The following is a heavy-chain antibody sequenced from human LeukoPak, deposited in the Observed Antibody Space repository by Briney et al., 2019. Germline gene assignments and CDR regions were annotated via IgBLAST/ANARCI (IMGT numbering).Heavy chain of an antibody. J-gene: IGHJ4*02. CDR2: INHSGST. D-gene: IGHD3-9*01. CDR3: ARGRGYYDILTGYFPFGY. CDR1: GGSFSGYY. Sequence: PSETLSLTCAVYGGSFSGYYWSWIRQPPGKGLEWIGEINHSGSTNYNPSLKSRVTISVDTSKNQFSLKLSSVTAADTAVYYCARGRGYYDILTGYFPFGYWGQGTLATVSS. V-gene: IGHV4-34*01.